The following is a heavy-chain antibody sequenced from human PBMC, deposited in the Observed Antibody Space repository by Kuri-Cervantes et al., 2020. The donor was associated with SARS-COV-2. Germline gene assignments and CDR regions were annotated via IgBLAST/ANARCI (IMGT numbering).Heavy chain of an antibody. J-gene: IGHJ4*02. CDR1: GFTFGSYS. CDR2: ISSSSSYI. D-gene: IGHD1-26*01. Sequence: GESLKISCAASGFTFGSYSMNWVRQAPGKGLEWVSSISSSSSYIYYADSVKGRFTISRDNAKNSLYLQMNSLRAEDTAVYYCAGVSGSYSILYFDYWGQGTLVTVSS. CDR3: AGVSGSYSILYFDY. V-gene: IGHV3-21*01.